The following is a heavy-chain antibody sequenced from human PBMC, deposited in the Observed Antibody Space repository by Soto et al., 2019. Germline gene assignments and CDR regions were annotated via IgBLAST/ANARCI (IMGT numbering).Heavy chain of an antibody. D-gene: IGHD6-13*01. Sequence: GGSLRLSCAASQFSFSSYWMHWVRQVPGKGPAWVSRINHDGSKTEYADSVKGRFTISRDNTDNTLYLQMNSLRVEDTAMYYCVREPWGFSGTWYDYWGQGTLVTVSS. V-gene: IGHV3-74*01. CDR3: VREPWGFSGTWYDY. CDR1: QFSFSSYW. J-gene: IGHJ4*02. CDR2: INHDGSKT.